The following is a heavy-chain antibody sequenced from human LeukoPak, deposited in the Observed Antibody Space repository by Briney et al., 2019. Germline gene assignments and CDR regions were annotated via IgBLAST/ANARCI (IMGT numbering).Heavy chain of an antibody. CDR2: INSDGINT. J-gene: IGHJ3*02. CDR3: ARSFGVVVDI. V-gene: IGHV3-74*01. D-gene: IGHD3-3*01. CDR1: GFTFSNYW. Sequence: PGGSLRLSCAASGFTFSNYWMHWVRQAPGKGLVWVSRINSDGINTSYADSVKGRFTISRDNAKDSLYLQMNSLRAEDTAVYYCARSFGVVVDIWGQGTMVTVSS.